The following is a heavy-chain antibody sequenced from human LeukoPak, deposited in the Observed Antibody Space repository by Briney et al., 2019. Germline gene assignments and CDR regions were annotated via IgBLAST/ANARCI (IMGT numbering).Heavy chain of an antibody. J-gene: IGHJ6*03. CDR3: ARHKTTVTTFSYYYYYMDV. V-gene: IGHV4-34*01. D-gene: IGHD4-17*01. CDR2: IYYSGST. Sequence: PSETLSLTCAVYGGSFSGYYWSWIRQPPGKGLEWIGSIYYSGSTYYNPSLKSRVTISVDTSKNQFSLKLSSVTAADTAVYYCARHKTTVTTFSYYYYYMDVWGKGTTVTISS. CDR1: GGSFSGYY.